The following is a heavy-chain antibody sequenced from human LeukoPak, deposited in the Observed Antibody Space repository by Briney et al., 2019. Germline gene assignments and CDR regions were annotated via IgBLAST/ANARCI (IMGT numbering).Heavy chain of an antibody. J-gene: IGHJ4*02. CDR2: INHSGST. CDR1: GGSFSGYY. V-gene: IGHV4-34*01. Sequence: SETLSLTCAVYGGSFSGYYWSWICQPPGKGLEWIGEINHSGSTNYNPSLKSRVTISVDTSKNQFSLKLSSVTAADTAVYYCARGIYFDYWGQGTLVTVSS. CDR3: ARGIYFDY.